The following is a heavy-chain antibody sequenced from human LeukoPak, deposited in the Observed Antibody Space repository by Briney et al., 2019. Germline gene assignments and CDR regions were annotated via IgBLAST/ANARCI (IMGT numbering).Heavy chain of an antibody. D-gene: IGHD1-1*01. CDR2: IYHSGST. CDR3: AREGTTDRIHYYYYMDV. V-gene: IGHV4-38-2*02. CDR1: GYSISSDYY. Sequence: SETLSLTCTVSGYSISSDYYWGWIRQPPGKGLEWIGSIYHSGSTYYNPSLKSRVTISVDTSKNQFFLKLSSVTAADTAVYYCAREGTTDRIHYYYYMDVWGKGTTVTVSS. J-gene: IGHJ6*03.